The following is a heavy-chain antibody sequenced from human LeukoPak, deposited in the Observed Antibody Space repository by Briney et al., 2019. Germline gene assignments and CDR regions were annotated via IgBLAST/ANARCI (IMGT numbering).Heavy chain of an antibody. CDR2: ISGSGGST. J-gene: IGHJ4*02. Sequence: GGSLRLSCAASGFTFSSYAMSWVRQAPGKGLEWVSTISGSGGSTYYADSVKGGFTISRDNFENTLYLQMNSLRAEDTAVYYCTKSRVSVAGSLDYWGQGTLVTVSS. CDR3: TKSRVSVAGSLDY. D-gene: IGHD6-19*01. CDR1: GFTFSSYA. V-gene: IGHV3-23*01.